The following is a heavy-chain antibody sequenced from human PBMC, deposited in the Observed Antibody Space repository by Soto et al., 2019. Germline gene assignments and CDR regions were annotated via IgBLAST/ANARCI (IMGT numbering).Heavy chain of an antibody. CDR2: INHSGST. V-gene: IGHV4-34*01. D-gene: IGHD1-20*01. CDR3: ARVGFNWNDDYYGMDV. CDR1: GGSFSGYY. J-gene: IGHJ6*02. Sequence: NPSETLSLTCAVYGGSFSGYYWSWIRQPPGKGLEWIGEINHSGSTNYNPSLKSRVTISVDTSKNQFSLKLSPVTAADTAVYYCARVGFNWNDDYYGMDVWGQGTTVTVSS.